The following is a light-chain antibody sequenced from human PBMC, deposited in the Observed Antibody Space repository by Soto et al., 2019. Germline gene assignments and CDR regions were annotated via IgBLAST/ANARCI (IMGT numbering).Light chain of an antibody. CDR3: QQYDTSYT. Sequence: EIVLTQFPGTLSLSPGERATLSCRASETIGYNYLAWYQQKPGLPPTLLIYAASTRAPGIPDRFSGSGSGTDFTLTISRLEPDESEVYSLQQYDTSYTFGPGTKLEI. J-gene: IGKJ2*01. CDR1: ETIGYNY. CDR2: AAS. V-gene: IGKV3-20*01.